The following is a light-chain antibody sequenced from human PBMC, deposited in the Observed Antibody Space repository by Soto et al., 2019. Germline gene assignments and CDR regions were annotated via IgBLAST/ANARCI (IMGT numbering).Light chain of an antibody. CDR1: QNIVNY. V-gene: IGKV1-39*01. Sequence: DIQMTQSPSSLSGSVGDRVTISCRASQNIVNYLHWYQRKPGTAPRLLISRASTVRSGVPPRFSGSGSGRDFTLTISSLRPEDIGPYFCQQTYSIPWTFYPGTRVEI. J-gene: IGKJ1*01. CDR2: RAS. CDR3: QQTYSIPWT.